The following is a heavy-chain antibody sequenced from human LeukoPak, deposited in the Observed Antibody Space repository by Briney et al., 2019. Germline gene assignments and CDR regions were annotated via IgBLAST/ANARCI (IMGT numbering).Heavy chain of an antibody. CDR2: INPNSGGT. J-gene: IGHJ3*02. Sequence: ASVKVSCKASGYTFTGYYMHWVRQAPGQGLEWMGWINPNSGGTNYAQKFQGRVTMTRDTSIGTAYMELSRLRSDDTAVYYCAREVVAGEIDAFDIWGQGTMVTVSS. CDR1: GYTFTGYY. V-gene: IGHV1-2*02. D-gene: IGHD2-15*01. CDR3: AREVVAGEIDAFDI.